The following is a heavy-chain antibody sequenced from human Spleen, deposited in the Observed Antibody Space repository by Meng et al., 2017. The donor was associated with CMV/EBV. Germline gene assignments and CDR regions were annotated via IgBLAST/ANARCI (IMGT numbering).Heavy chain of an antibody. Sequence: CTVSGGYISSGDSYWTGIRQHPGKGLEWIGYIYYSGSTYYNPSLKSRLTISVDTSKNQFSLKLTSVTAADTAVYYCARDGTARPGFDYWGQGTLVTVSS. J-gene: IGHJ4*02. CDR2: IYYSGST. CDR1: GGYISSGDSY. CDR3: ARDGTARPGFDY. V-gene: IGHV4-31*03. D-gene: IGHD6-6*01.